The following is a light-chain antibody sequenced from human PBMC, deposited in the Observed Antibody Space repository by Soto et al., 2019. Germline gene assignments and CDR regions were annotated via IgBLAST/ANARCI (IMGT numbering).Light chain of an antibody. CDR3: QSYDISLHNYV. CDR2: GDN. V-gene: IGLV1-40*01. Sequence: QSVLTQPPSVSGAPGQRVSIYCTGSTSNIGAPYDVHWYQHLPGTAPKLLIYGDNNRPSGVPDRFSGSKSGTSASLAITRLQAEDEADYYCQSYDISLHNYVFGTGTQLTVL. J-gene: IGLJ1*01. CDR1: TSNIGAPYD.